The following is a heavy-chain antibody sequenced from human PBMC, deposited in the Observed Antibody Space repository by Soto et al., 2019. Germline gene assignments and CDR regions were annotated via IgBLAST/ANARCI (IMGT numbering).Heavy chain of an antibody. D-gene: IGHD6-13*01. CDR2: TYYRSKWYN. Sequence: SQTLSLTCAISGDSVSSNSAAWNCIRQSPSRGLEWLGRTYYRSKWYNDYAVSVKSRITINPDTSKNQFSLQLNSVTPEDTAVYYCARDLGEQQLVFDSWGQGTLVTVSS. V-gene: IGHV6-1*01. CDR1: GDSVSSNSAA. CDR3: ARDLGEQQLVFDS. J-gene: IGHJ4*02.